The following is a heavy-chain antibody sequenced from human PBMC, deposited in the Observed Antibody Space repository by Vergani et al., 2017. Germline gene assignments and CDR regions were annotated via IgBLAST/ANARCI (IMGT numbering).Heavy chain of an antibody. J-gene: IGHJ4*02. V-gene: IGHV4-39*02. Sequence: QLQLQESGPGLVKPSETLSLTCTVSGGSITYGAFYWGWIRQSPEKGLEWIGSLYASGSTYYSPSLKSRVAISIDTSKNHFSLRLSSVTATDTAVYYCARDLRGYSYGVFDYWGEGREVTVSS. CDR1: GGSITYGAFY. CDR3: ARDLRGYSYGVFDY. CDR2: LYASGST. D-gene: IGHD5-18*01.